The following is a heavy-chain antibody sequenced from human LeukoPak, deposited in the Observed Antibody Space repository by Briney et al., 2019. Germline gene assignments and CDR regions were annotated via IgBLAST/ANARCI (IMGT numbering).Heavy chain of an antibody. CDR3: AKRCSGGSCYLYYYGMDV. CDR1: GFTFSSYA. D-gene: IGHD2-15*01. V-gene: IGHV3-23*01. CDR2: ISGSGGST. Sequence: GGSLRLSCAASGFTFSSYAMSWVRQAPGKGLEWVSAISGSGGSTYCADSVKGRFTISRDNSKNTLYLQMNSLRAEDTAVYYCAKRCSGGSCYLYYYGMDVWGQGTTVTVSS. J-gene: IGHJ6*02.